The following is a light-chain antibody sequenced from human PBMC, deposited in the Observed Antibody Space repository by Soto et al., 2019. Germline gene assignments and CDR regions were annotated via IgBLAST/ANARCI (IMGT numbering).Light chain of an antibody. CDR2: GAS. CDR1: QSVSTN. Sequence: EIVMTQSPATLSASPGERATLSCRASQSVSTNLAWYQQKPGQAPRLLIYGASTRATGIPARISGSGSGTDFTLTITSLQSEDFAVYYCQQYNKWRTFGQGTKV. CDR3: QQYNKWRT. J-gene: IGKJ1*01. V-gene: IGKV3-15*01.